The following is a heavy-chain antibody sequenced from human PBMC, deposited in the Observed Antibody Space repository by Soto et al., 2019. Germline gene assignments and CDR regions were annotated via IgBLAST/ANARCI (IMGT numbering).Heavy chain of an antibody. D-gene: IGHD2-21*01. V-gene: IGHV1-2*06. CDR3: AKFGACVNYYGKDV. CDR1: RYSFTGYY. J-gene: IGHJ6*04. Sequence: ASVKVSCDVFRYSFTGYYMHWVRHSPGQVLEWMGRLHPNSGGTNYAQKIQGRVNMTKDTSISTPYIKLIRKRSDNTAVYYCAKFGACVNYYGKDVWGKGTT. CDR2: LHPNSGGT.